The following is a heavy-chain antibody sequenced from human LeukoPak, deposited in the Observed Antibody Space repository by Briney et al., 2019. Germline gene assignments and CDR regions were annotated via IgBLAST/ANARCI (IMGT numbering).Heavy chain of an antibody. Sequence: GGSLRLSCAASGFTFSSYEMNWVRQAPGKGLEWVSGIIPSGHTTYYADSVRGRFTISRDNSRNTVYLQMNSLRAEDTAVYYCAKDDRWLQFCCWGQGTLVTVSA. CDR3: AKDDRWLQFCC. J-gene: IGHJ4*02. CDR2: IIPSGHTT. D-gene: IGHD5-24*01. CDR1: GFTFSSYE. V-gene: IGHV3-23*01.